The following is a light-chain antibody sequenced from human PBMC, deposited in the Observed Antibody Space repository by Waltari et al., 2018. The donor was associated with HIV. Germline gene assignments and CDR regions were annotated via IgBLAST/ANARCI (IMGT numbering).Light chain of an antibody. CDR1: SSDVGGYNY. Sequence: QSALTQPASVSGSPGQLITISCTGTSSDVGGYNYVPWYQQHPGKAPKLMIYEVSNRPSGVSNRFSGSKSGNTASLTISGLQAEDEADYYCSSYTSSSTWVFGGGTKLTVL. V-gene: IGLV2-14*01. CDR2: EVS. CDR3: SSYTSSSTWV. J-gene: IGLJ3*02.